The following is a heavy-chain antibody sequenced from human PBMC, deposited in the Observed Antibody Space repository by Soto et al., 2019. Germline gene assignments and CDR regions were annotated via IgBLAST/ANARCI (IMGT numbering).Heavy chain of an antibody. CDR1: GGTLSDHG. CDR2: TIPVFNTA. Sequence: QVQLEQSGAEVKKPGSSVKVSCKASGGTLSDHGVAWLRQAPGQGLEWMGGTIPVFNTAKYAQKFQGRVTVTADKFTNIAYMELSSLRSEYTDFYFCARGVYGSGNYYTGPSAFDIWGPGTMVIVSS. D-gene: IGHD3-10*01. J-gene: IGHJ3*02. V-gene: IGHV1-69*06. CDR3: ARGVYGSGNYYTGPSAFDI.